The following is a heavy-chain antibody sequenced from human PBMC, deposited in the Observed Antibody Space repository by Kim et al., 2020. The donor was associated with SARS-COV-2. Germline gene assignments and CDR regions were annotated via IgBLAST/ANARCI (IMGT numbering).Heavy chain of an antibody. CDR2: IYPGDSDT. D-gene: IGHD5-12*01. CDR3: ARHGIDGYNPFTIPGYFDY. J-gene: IGHJ4*02. Sequence: GESLKISCKGSGYSFTSYWIGWVRQMPGKGLEWMGIIYPGDSDTRYSPSFQGQVTISADKSISTAYLQWSSLKASDTAMYYCARHGIDGYNPFTIPGYFDYWGQGTLVTVSS. V-gene: IGHV5-51*01. CDR1: GYSFTSYW.